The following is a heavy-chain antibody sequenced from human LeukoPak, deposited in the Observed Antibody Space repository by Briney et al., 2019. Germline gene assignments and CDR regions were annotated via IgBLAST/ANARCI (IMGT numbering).Heavy chain of an antibody. Sequence: GGSLRLSCAASGFTFRNYNMNWVHQAPGKGLEWVANIKQDGSEKYYVDSVKGRFTISRDNAKNSLYLQMNSLRAEDTAVYYCAREPMVRGIYFDYWGQGTLVTVSS. CDR3: AREPMVRGIYFDY. J-gene: IGHJ4*02. V-gene: IGHV3-7*01. CDR1: GFTFRNYN. CDR2: IKQDGSEK. D-gene: IGHD3-10*01.